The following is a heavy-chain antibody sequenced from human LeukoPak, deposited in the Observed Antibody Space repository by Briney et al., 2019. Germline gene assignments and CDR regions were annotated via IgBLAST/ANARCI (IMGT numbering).Heavy chain of an antibody. CDR3: ARLPQRGYYYDSSAQGNWFDP. J-gene: IGHJ5*02. Sequence: GASVKVSCKASGYTFTSYAMHWVRQAPGQRLEWMGWINAGNGNTKYSQKFQGRVTITRDTSASTAYMELSSLRSEDTAVYYCARLPQRGYYYDSSAQGNWFDPWGQGTLVTVSS. CDR1: GYTFTSYA. D-gene: IGHD3-22*01. V-gene: IGHV1-3*01. CDR2: INAGNGNT.